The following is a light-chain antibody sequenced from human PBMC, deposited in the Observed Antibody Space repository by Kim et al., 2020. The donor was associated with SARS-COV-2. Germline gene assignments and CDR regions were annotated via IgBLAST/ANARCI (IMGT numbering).Light chain of an antibody. CDR1: QTISRD. V-gene: IGKV3-15*01. CDR3: QQYNDWPLT. J-gene: IGKJ4*01. Sequence: FPGERVTLSCRTSQTISRDLAWYQQKPGQAPRLLIYGVSTRATGIPATFTGSGSGTEFTLTISSLQSEDFALYYCQQYNDWPLTFGGGTKVDIK. CDR2: GVS.